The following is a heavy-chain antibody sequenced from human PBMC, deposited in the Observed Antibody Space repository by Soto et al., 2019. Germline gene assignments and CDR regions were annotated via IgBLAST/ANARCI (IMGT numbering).Heavy chain of an antibody. Sequence: GGSLRLSCAASGFALSTSWMHWVRQVPGKGPVWVSHISKDGSVTAYADSVKGRFTISRDNTKNTLYLQMNSLRDEDTAVYYCARDMRDGCDSNNCFSWFDPWGQGTLVTVSS. CDR1: GFALSTSW. V-gene: IGHV3-74*01. CDR2: ISKDGSVT. D-gene: IGHD2-2*01. J-gene: IGHJ5*02. CDR3: ARDMRDGCDSNNCFSWFDP.